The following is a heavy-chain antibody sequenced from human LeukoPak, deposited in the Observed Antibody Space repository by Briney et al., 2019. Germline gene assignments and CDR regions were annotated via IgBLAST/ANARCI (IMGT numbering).Heavy chain of an antibody. Sequence: GGSLRLSCAASGFTFDDYAMHWVRRAPGKGLEWVSLISWNSGSIGYADSVKGRFTISRDNAKNSLYLQMNSLRAEDMALYYCAKDKFVGDCSGGSCYSYFDYWGQGTLVTVSS. J-gene: IGHJ4*02. CDR1: GFTFDDYA. V-gene: IGHV3-9*03. CDR3: AKDKFVGDCSGGSCYSYFDY. D-gene: IGHD2-15*01. CDR2: ISWNSGSI.